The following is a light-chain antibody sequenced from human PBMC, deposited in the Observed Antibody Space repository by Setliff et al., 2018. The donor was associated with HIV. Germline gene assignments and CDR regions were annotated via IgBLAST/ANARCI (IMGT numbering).Light chain of an antibody. V-gene: IGLV2-14*01. J-gene: IGLJ1*01. Sequence: QSVLTQPASVSGSPGQSITISCTGTSSDVGGYNYVSWYQQHPGNAPKLMIYDVSERPSGVSNRFSGSESGNTASLTISGLQAEDEADYYCSSYTTSTTFVFGTGTKVTVL. CDR2: DVS. CDR1: SSDVGGYNY. CDR3: SSYTTSTTFV.